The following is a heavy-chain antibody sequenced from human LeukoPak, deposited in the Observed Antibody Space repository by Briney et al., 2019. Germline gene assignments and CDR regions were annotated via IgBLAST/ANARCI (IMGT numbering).Heavy chain of an antibody. Sequence: GGSLRLSCAASGFTFSSYAMSWVRQAPGKGLEWVSAISGSGGSTYYADSVKGRFTISRDNSKNTLYLQMNSLRAEDTAVYYCAKGPIVVVTAIPRYFDYWGQGTLVTVSS. D-gene: IGHD2-21*02. CDR1: GFTFSSYA. CDR3: AKGPIVVVTAIPRYFDY. CDR2: ISGSGGST. V-gene: IGHV3-23*01. J-gene: IGHJ4*02.